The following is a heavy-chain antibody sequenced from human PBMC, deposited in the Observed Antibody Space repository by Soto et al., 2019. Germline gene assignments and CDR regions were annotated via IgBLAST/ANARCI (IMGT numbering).Heavy chain of an antibody. J-gene: IGHJ4*02. Sequence: EVQLLESGGGLVQPGGSLRLSCAASGFTFSSYAMSWVRQAPGKGLEWVSAISGSGGSTYYADSVKGRFTISRDNPKNTLYLQMNSLRAEDTAVDYCANSPSSYGGTMGYWGQGTLVTVSS. V-gene: IGHV3-23*01. CDR1: GFTFSSYA. CDR3: ANSPSSYGGTMGY. D-gene: IGHD5-18*01. CDR2: ISGSGGST.